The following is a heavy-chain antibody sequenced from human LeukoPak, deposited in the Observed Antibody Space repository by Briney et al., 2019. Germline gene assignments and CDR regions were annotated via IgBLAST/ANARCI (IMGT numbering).Heavy chain of an antibody. V-gene: IGHV4-59*08. CDR2: IYSSGNT. CDR1: GDSISSYY. Sequence: PSETLSLTCTVSGDSISSYYWTWIRQPPGKGLEWIGYIYSSGNTTYNPSLKSRGTMSLDTSKNHSSLHLNTVTAADTAWYYCARGPTWYFFDPWGQGTLVTVSS. D-gene: IGHD2-15*01. J-gene: IGHJ5*02. CDR3: ARGPTWYFFDP.